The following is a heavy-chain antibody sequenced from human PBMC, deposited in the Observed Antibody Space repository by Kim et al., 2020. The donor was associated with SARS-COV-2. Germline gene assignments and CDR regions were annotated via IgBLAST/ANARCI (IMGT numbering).Heavy chain of an antibody. D-gene: IGHD3-3*01. V-gene: IGHV3-53*01. CDR1: GFTVSSNY. CDR2: IYSGGST. CDR3: ARVGYDFWSGYYYGMDV. Sequence: GGSLRLSCAASGFTVSSNYMSWVRQAPGKGLEWVSVIYSGGSTYYADSVKGRFTISRDNSKNTLYLQMNSLRAEDTAVYYCARVGYDFWSGYYYGMDVWGQGTTVTVSS. J-gene: IGHJ6*02.